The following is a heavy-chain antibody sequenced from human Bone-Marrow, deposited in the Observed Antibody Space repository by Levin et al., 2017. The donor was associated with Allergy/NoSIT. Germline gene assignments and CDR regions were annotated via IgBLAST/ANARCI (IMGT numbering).Heavy chain of an antibody. Sequence: SETLSLTCSVSGGSINSYHWSWIRQPPGKALEWIGYIYSSGTPNYNPSLESRVTMSLDTSKNQVSLKLTSVTAADTAMYFCAGGGGFWSGYYYFDSWGQGTLVTVSS. V-gene: IGHV4-59*01. J-gene: IGHJ4*02. CDR1: GGSINSYH. CDR3: AGGGGFWSGYYYFDS. D-gene: IGHD3-3*01. CDR2: IYSSGTP.